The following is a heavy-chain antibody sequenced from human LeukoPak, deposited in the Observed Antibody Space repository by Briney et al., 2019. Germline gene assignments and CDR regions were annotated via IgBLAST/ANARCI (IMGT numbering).Heavy chain of an antibody. V-gene: IGHV4-4*02. J-gene: IGHJ4*02. CDR3: ARGLTMVRGVRPFDY. CDR2: IYHSGST. D-gene: IGHD3-10*01. CDR1: GGSISSSTW. Sequence: SETLSLTSAVSGGSISSSTWWSWVRQPPGKGLEWIGEIYHSGSTNYNPSLKSRVTISVDKSKNQFSLKLSSVTAADTAVYYCARGLTMVRGVRPFDYWGQGTLVTVSS.